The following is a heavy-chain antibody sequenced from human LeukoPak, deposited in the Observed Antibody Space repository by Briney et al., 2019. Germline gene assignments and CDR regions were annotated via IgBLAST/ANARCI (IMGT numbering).Heavy chain of an antibody. D-gene: IGHD3-22*01. CDR3: AREYEAMIVGNEHESPNGG. V-gene: IGHV1-69*05. CDR2: IIPIFGTA. Sequence: SVKVSCKASGGTFSSYAISWVRQAPGQGLEWMGRIIPIFGTANYAQKFQGRVTITTDESTSTAYMELSSLRSEDTAVYYCAREYEAMIVGNEHESPNGGWGQGALVTVSS. J-gene: IGHJ4*02. CDR1: GGTFSSYA.